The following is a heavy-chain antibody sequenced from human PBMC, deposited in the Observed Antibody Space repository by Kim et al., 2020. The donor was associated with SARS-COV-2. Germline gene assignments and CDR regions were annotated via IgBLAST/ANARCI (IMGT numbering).Heavy chain of an antibody. J-gene: IGHJ4*02. V-gene: IGHV3-48*03. CDR2: I. CDR3: ARGPNYSPFDY. Sequence: IYHTASSRGRFTSPRDNDKNALYLQMNSLRAEDTAVYYCARGPNYSPFDYWGQGTLVTVSS. D-gene: IGHD4-4*01.